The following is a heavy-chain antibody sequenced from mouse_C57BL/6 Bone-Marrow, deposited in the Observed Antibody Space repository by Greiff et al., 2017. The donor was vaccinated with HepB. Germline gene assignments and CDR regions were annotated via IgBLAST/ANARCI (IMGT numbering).Heavy chain of an antibody. CDR2: IWSGGST. CDR1: GFSLTSYG. Sequence: VQRVESGPGLVQPSQSLSITCTVSGFSLTSYGVHWVRQSPGKGLEWLGVIWSGGSTDYNAAFISRLSISKDNSKSQVFFKMNSLQADDTVIYYCARTWFAYWGQGTLVTVSA. V-gene: IGHV2-2*01. CDR3: ARTWFAY. J-gene: IGHJ3*01.